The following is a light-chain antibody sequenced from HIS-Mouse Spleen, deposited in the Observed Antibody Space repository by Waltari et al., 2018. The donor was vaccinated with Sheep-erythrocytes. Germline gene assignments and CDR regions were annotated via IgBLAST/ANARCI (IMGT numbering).Light chain of an antibody. Sequence: SYELTQPPSVSVSPGQTASITCSGDKLGDKYACWYQQKPGQSPVLVIYQDSKRPSGSPVRFSGSNSGNTATLTISGTQAMDEADYYCQAWDSSTAWNVVFGGGTKLTVL. V-gene: IGLV3-1*01. CDR1: KLGDKY. CDR3: QAWDSSTAWNVV. CDR2: QDS. J-gene: IGLJ2*01.